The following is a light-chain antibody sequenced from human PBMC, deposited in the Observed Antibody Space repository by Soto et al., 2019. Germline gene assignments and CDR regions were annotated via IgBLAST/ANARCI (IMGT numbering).Light chain of an antibody. CDR1: SSDVGGYKY. CDR3: SSYAGINNLGV. V-gene: IGLV2-8*01. J-gene: IGLJ1*01. CDR2: EVK. Sequence: QSALTQPPSASGSPGQSVTISCTGTSSDVGGYKYVSWYQQHPAKAPKLMIFEVKKQPSGVPDRFSGSKSGNTASLTVSGLHAEDEADYYCSSYAGINNLGVFGTGTKVTVL.